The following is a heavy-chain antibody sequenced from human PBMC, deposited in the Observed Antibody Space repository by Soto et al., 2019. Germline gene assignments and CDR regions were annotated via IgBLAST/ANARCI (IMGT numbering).Heavy chain of an antibody. CDR3: ARARFYDILTGPKDYYYGMDV. CDR2: INPYNGDT. Sequence: ASVKVSCKGSGYTFTTYGITWVRQDPGQGLEWMGWINPYNGDTNYAQKFWGRVTMTTDTSTSTAYMEVRSLTSDDTAVYYCARARFYDILTGPKDYYYGMDVWGQGTTVTVSS. V-gene: IGHV1-18*01. CDR1: GYTFTTYG. J-gene: IGHJ6*02. D-gene: IGHD3-9*01.